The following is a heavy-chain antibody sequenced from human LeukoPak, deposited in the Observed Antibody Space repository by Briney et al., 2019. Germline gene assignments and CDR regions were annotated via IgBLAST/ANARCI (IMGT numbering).Heavy chain of an antibody. J-gene: IGHJ4*02. D-gene: IGHD5-18*01. CDR1: GFTFSGHW. CDR3: ARGGGYSYGAFDY. V-gene: IGHV3-74*01. CDR2: INSGGSST. Sequence: PGGSLRLSCAASGFTFSGHWMHWVRQVPGKGLVWVSNINSGGSSTNYADSVKGRFTISRDNAKNTLYLQMNSLRAEDTAVYFCARGGGYSYGAFDYWGQGTLVTASS.